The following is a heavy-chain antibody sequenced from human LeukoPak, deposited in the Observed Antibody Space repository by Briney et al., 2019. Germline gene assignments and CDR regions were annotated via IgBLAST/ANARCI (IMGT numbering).Heavy chain of an antibody. CDR2: ISAYNGNT. CDR1: GYTFTSYG. D-gene: IGHD2-8*01. Sequence: ASVKVSCKASGYTFTSYGISWVRQAPGQGLEWMGWISAYNGNTNYAQKLQGRVTMTTDTSTSTAYMELRSLRSDDTAVYYCARFGHTVLMVYARGPIGGMDVWGQGTTVTVSS. V-gene: IGHV1-18*01. J-gene: IGHJ6*02. CDR3: ARFGHTVLMVYARGPIGGMDV.